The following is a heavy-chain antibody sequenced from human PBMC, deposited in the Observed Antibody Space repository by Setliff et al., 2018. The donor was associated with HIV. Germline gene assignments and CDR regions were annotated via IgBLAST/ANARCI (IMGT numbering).Heavy chain of an antibody. CDR3: ARDWAAPYYYGMDV. Sequence: KPSETLSLTCTVSGDSVTSDSYYWNWIRQPAGKTLEWIGRIYFSVSTNYNPSLKSRVTISIDTSKNQLSLKLSSVTAADTAVYYCARDWAAPYYYGMDVWGQGTTVTVSS. V-gene: IGHV4-61*02. D-gene: IGHD3-16*01. J-gene: IGHJ6*02. CDR2: IYFSVST. CDR1: GDSVTSDSYY.